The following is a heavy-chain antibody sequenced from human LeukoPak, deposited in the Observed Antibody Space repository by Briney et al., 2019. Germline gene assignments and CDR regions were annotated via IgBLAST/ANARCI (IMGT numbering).Heavy chain of an antibody. J-gene: IGHJ4*02. V-gene: IGHV3-7*03. D-gene: IGHD3-10*01. CDR2: IKQDGSEK. CDR1: GGSISSYY. Sequence: PSETLSLTCTVSGGSISSYYWSWIRQPPGKGLEWVANIKQDGSEKYYVDSVKGRFTISRDNAKNSLYLQMNSLRAEDTAVYYCAKDGEPLYGSGSYYNVPYWGQGTLVTVSS. CDR3: AKDGEPLYGSGSYYNVPY.